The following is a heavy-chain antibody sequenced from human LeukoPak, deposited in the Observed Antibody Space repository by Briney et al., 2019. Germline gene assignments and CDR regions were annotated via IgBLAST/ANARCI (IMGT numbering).Heavy chain of an antibody. J-gene: IGHJ4*02. D-gene: IGHD3-22*01. CDR1: GFTFSSYS. CDR3: AREVDYDSSGYYTPDFDY. V-gene: IGHV3-21*01. CDR2: ISSSGTYV. Sequence: PGGSLRLSCAASGFTFSSYSMNWVRQAPGKGLEWVSSISSSGTYVYYADSVKGRFTISRDNAKNSLSLQMNSLRDEDTAVYYCAREVDYDSSGYYTPDFDYWGQGTLVIVSS.